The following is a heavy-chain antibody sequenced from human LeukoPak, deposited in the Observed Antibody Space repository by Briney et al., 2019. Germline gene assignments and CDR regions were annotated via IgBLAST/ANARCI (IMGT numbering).Heavy chain of an antibody. CDR3: ARDRLELKKGRNWFDP. D-gene: IGHD1-7*01. J-gene: IGHJ5*02. V-gene: IGHV4-34*01. Sequence: SETLSLPCAVYGGSFRGYYWSWIRQPPGKGLEWIGEINHSGSTNYNPSLKSRVTISVDTSKNQFSLKLSSVTAADTAVYYCARDRLELKKGRNWFDPWGQGTLVTVSS. CDR2: INHSGST. CDR1: GGSFRGYY.